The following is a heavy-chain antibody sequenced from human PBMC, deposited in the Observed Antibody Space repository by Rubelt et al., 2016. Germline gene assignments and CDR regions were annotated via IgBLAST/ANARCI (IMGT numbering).Heavy chain of an antibody. CDR1: GGSFSGYY. D-gene: IGHD3-10*01. CDR3: ARGGRYYGSGSYQRHNWFDP. CDR2: INHSGST. Sequence: QVQLQQWGAGLLKPSETLSLTCAVYGGSFSGYYWSWIRQPPGKGLAWIGEINHSGSTNYNPSLKSRVTISVDTSKNQFSRKVSSVTAADTAVYYCARGGRYYGSGSYQRHNWFDPWGQGTLVTVSS. V-gene: IGHV4-34*01. J-gene: IGHJ5*02.